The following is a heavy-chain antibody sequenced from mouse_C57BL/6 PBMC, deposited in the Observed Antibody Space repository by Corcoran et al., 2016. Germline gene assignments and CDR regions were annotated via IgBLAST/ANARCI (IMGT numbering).Heavy chain of an antibody. CDR2: ISYDGSN. CDR3: ARDDYSWFAY. J-gene: IGHJ3*01. D-gene: IGHD2-4*01. Sequence: DVQLQESGPGLVKPSQSLSLPCSVTGYSITSGYYWNWIRQFPGNKLEWMGYISYDGSNNYNPSLKNRISITRDTSKNQFFLKLNSVTTEDTATYYCARDDYSWFAYWGQGTLVTVSA. CDR1: GYSITSGYY. V-gene: IGHV3-6*01.